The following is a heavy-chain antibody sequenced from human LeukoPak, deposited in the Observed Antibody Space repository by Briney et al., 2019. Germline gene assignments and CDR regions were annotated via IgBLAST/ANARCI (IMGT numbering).Heavy chain of an antibody. J-gene: IGHJ4*02. D-gene: IGHD5-18*01. CDR3: ARDKRHSYGRYFDP. CDR1: GDSISTYH. V-gene: IGHV4-59*01. Sequence: SETLSLTYSVSGDSISTYHWDWIRKPPGKGLEWIGYMQSTGNSNYNPSLKNRVNIFVDMSKNQFVLNLRSVTAADTAVYYCARDKRHSYGRYFDPWGQGMLVTVSS. CDR2: MQSTGNS.